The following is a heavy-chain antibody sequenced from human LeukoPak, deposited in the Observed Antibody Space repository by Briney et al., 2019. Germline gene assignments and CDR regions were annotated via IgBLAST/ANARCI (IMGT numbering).Heavy chain of an antibody. J-gene: IGHJ4*02. CDR2: ISGSGTIT. V-gene: IGHV3-23*01. Sequence: GGSLRLSCAASGFTFSSYTMSWVRQAPGKGLEWVSVISGSGTITHYADSVEGRFSISRDNSKSTLSLQMNSLRAEDTAVYYCAKRVTYFDYWGQGTLVTVSS. CDR3: AKRVTYFDY. CDR1: GFTFSSYT.